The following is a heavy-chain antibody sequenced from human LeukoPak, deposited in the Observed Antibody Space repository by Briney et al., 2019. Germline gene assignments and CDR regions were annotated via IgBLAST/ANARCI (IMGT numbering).Heavy chain of an antibody. CDR1: GGSICSGGYS. CDR2: IYHSGST. CDR3: VRGVLVATMGNWFDP. J-gene: IGHJ5*02. V-gene: IGHV4-30-2*01. Sequence: SETLSLTCAVSGGSICSGGYSWSWIRQPPGKGLEWIGYIYHSGSTYYNPSLKSRVTISVDRSKNQFSLKLSSVTAADTAVYYCVRGVLVATMGNWFDPWGQGTLVTVSS. D-gene: IGHD5-12*01.